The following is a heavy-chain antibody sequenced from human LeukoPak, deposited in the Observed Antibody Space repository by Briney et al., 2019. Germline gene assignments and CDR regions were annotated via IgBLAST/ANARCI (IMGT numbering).Heavy chain of an antibody. CDR3: ASRSCSSTSCYTVGDAFGI. CDR1: GGSISSYY. Sequence: SETLSLTCTVSGGSISSYYWSWIRQPAGKGLEWIGRIYTSGSTNYNPSLKSRVTMSVDTSKNQFSLKLSSVTAADTAVYYCASRSCSSTSCYTVGDAFGIWGQGTMVTVSS. CDR2: IYTSGST. J-gene: IGHJ3*02. D-gene: IGHD2-2*02. V-gene: IGHV4-4*07.